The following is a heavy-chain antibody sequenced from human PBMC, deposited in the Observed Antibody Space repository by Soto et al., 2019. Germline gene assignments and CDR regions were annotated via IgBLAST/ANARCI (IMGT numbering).Heavy chain of an antibody. CDR1: GYTFTSYG. CDR2: ISAYNGNT. Sequence: GASVKFSCKASGYTFTSYGISWVRQAPGQGLEWMGWISAYNGNTNYAQKLQGRVTMTTDTSTSTAYMELRSLRSDDTAVYYCARNPHYYDSSGYLYWGQGTLVTVSS. J-gene: IGHJ4*02. CDR3: ARNPHYYDSSGYLY. D-gene: IGHD3-22*01. V-gene: IGHV1-18*04.